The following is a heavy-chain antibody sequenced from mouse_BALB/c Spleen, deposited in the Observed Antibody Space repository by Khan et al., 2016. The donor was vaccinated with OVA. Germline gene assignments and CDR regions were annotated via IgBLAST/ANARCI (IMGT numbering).Heavy chain of an antibody. D-gene: IGHD2-14*01. J-gene: IGHJ2*01. V-gene: IGHV1S136*01. Sequence: VQLQHSGPELVKPGASVKMSCKASGYTFTRYVMHWVKQKPGQGLEWIGYINPYNDGTKYNEKFKGKATLTSDKSSSTAYMELSSLTSEDSAVYYCVRPGNRYERVFDYWGQGTTLTVSS. CDR1: GYTFTRYV. CDR2: INPYNDGT. CDR3: VRPGNRYERVFDY.